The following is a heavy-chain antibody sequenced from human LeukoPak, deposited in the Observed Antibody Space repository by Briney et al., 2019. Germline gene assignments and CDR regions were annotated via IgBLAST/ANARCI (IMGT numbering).Heavy chain of an antibody. V-gene: IGHV3-23*01. J-gene: IGHJ4*02. CDR1: GFTFSSYA. D-gene: IGHD6-13*01. CDR2: ISGSGGST. Sequence: GGSLRLSCAASGFTFSSYAMSWVRQAPGKGLEWVSAISGSGGSTYYADSVKGRFTISRDNSKNTLYLQMNSLRAEGTAVYYCAKSRYSSSWYYFDYWGQGTLVTVSS. CDR3: AKSRYSSSWYYFDY.